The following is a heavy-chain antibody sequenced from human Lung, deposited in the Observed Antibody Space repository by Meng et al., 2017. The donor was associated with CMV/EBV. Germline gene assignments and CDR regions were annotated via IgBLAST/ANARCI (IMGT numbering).Heavy chain of an antibody. CDR2: VSYSGST. J-gene: IGHJ4*02. CDR3: ARARHIDVWSGLLDH. D-gene: IGHD3-3*01. V-gene: IGHV4-59*11. Sequence: SETXSLTCTVSGDSIGRLYWPWVRQSPGKGLEWIGYVSYSGSTNYNPSFESRVFMSVDSSTHHFILYLTSVTAADTAVYFCARARHIDVWSGLLDHWGQGXLVTVSS. CDR1: GDSIGRLY.